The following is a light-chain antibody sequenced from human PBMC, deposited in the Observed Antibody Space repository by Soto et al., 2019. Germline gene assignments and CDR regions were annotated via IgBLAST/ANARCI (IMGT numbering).Light chain of an antibody. Sequence: SALTQPASVSGSPGQSITISCTGTSSDVGGYNYVSWYQQHPGKAPKLMIYDVSNRPSGASNRFSGSKSGNTASLTISGLQAEDEADYYCSSYTSSSTLYVFGTGTKVTVL. CDR2: DVS. V-gene: IGLV2-14*01. CDR1: SSDVGGYNY. J-gene: IGLJ1*01. CDR3: SSYTSSSTLYV.